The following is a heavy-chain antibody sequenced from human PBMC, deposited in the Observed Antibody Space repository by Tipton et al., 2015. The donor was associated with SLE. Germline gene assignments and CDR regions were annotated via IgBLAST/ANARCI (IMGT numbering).Heavy chain of an antibody. CDR1: GFTFSAYT. Sequence: SLRLSCAASGFTFSAYTMTWVRQAPGKGLAWVSSISSGSDYIYFADSVKGRFTISRDNAKNSVYLRMNSLRDEGTAVYFCARDLSAALDYWGQGTLVTVSS. CDR3: ARDLSAALDY. J-gene: IGHJ4*02. CDR2: ISSGSDYI. V-gene: IGHV3-21*03. D-gene: IGHD6-13*01.